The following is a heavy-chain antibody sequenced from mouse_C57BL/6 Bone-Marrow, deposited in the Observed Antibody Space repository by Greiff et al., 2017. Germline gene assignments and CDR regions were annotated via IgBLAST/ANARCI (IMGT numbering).Heavy chain of an antibody. D-gene: IGHD4-1*01. V-gene: IGHV14-4*01. CDR1: GFNFKDDY. CDR3: TSLTGTTWFAY. J-gene: IGHJ3*01. CDR2: IDPENGDT. Sequence: VQLQQSGAELVRPGASVKLSCTASGFNFKDDYMHWVKQRPEQGLEWIGWIDPENGDTEYASKFQGKATLTADTSSNTAYLQLSSLTSEDTAVYYGTSLTGTTWFAYWGQGTRVTVSA.